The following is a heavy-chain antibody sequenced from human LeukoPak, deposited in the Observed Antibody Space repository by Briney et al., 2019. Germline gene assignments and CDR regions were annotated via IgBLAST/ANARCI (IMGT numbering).Heavy chain of an antibody. V-gene: IGHV1-18*01. CDR3: ARVDVIAVAGSTDFDY. CDR1: GYTFTSYG. J-gene: IGHJ4*02. D-gene: IGHD6-19*01. CDR2: ISAYNGNT. Sequence: ASVKVSCKASGYTFTSYGISWVRQAPGQGLEWMGWISAYNGNTKYAQKLQGRVTMTTDTSTSTACMELRSLRSDDTAVYYCARVDVIAVAGSTDFDYWGQGTLVTVSS.